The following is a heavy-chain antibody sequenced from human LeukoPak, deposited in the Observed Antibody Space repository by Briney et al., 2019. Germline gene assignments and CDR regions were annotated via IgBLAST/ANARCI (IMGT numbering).Heavy chain of an antibody. CDR2: IYSSGST. D-gene: IGHD2-2*01. CDR1: GGSVSTYY. CDR3: ARARDIVVSSNIYYFDY. V-gene: IGHV4-59*02. Sequence: PSETLSLTCTVSGGSVSTYYWNWIRQPPGKGLEWIGYIYSSGSTNYNPSLKSRVTISVDTSKTQFSLKLSSVTAADTAVYYCARARDIVVSSNIYYFDYWGQGTLVTVSS. J-gene: IGHJ4*02.